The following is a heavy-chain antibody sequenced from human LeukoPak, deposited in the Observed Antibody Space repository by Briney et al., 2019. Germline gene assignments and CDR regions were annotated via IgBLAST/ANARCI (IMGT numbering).Heavy chain of an antibody. CDR1: GFTVSSNY. CDR2: IYSGGST. J-gene: IGHJ4*02. Sequence: GGSLRLSCAASGFTVSSNYMSWVRQAPGKGLEWVSVIYSGGSTYYADSVKGRFTISRDNSKNTLYLQMNSPRAEDTAVYYCARDTTNEYYFDYWGQGTLVTVSS. CDR3: ARDTTNEYYFDY. D-gene: IGHD1-1*01. V-gene: IGHV3-66*01.